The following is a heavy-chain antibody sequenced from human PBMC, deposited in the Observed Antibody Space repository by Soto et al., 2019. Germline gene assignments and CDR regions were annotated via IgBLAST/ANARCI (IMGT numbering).Heavy chain of an antibody. CDR3: ASLSTNGSGSYSDAFDI. CDR2: IYPGDSDT. V-gene: IGHV5-51*01. D-gene: IGHD3-10*01. Sequence: PGESLKISCKGSGYSFTSYWSGWVRQMPGKGLEWMGIIYPGDSDTRYSPSFQGQVTISADKSISTAYLQWSSLKASDTAMYYCASLSTNGSGSYSDAFDIWGQGTMVTVSS. J-gene: IGHJ3*02. CDR1: GYSFTSYW.